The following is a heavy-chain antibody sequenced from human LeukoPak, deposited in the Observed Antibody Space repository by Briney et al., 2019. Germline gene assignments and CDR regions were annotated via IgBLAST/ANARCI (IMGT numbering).Heavy chain of an antibody. J-gene: IGHJ4*02. Sequence: GGSLRLSCAASGFPFSSYSMTWVRQAPGKGLEWVANIKPDGTTKFYVDSVKGRFTISRDNALNSLYPQMNSLRAEDTAIYYCARSIPYGTTWYGRSDYWGQGTLVTVSS. D-gene: IGHD6-13*01. CDR1: GFPFSSYS. CDR3: ARSIPYGTTWYGRSDY. CDR2: IKPDGTTK. V-gene: IGHV3-7*03.